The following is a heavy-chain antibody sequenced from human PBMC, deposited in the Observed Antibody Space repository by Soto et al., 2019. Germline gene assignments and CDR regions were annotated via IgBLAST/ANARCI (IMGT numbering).Heavy chain of an antibody. J-gene: IGHJ4*02. Sequence: QVQLQQWGAGLLKPSETLSLTCAVYGGSFSGYYWSWIRQPPGKGLEWIGEINHSGSTNYNPSLKRRVTMSVDTSKNQFSLTLSSVTAADTAVYYCARNPAGGRSSGWYRYWGQGTLVTVSS. CDR1: GGSFSGYY. V-gene: IGHV4-34*01. CDR3: ARNPAGGRSSGWYRY. D-gene: IGHD6-19*01. CDR2: INHSGST.